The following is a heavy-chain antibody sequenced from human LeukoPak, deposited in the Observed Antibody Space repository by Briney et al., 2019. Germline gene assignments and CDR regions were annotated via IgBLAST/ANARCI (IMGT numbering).Heavy chain of an antibody. V-gene: IGHV3-30*04. J-gene: IGHJ1*01. CDR1: GFTLSSYA. CDR2: ISYDGSNK. Sequence: PGGSLRLSCAASGFTLSSYAMHWVRQAPGKGLEWVAVISYDGSNKYYADSVKGRFTISRDNSKNTLYLQMNSLRAEDTAVYYCARVPQREQTGYFQHWGQGTLVTVSS. D-gene: IGHD1-26*01. CDR3: ARVPQREQTGYFQH.